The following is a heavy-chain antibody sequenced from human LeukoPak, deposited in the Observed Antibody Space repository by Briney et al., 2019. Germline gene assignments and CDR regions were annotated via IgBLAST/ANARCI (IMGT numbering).Heavy chain of an antibody. CDR2: ISSGGGTT. V-gene: IGHV3-48*03. Sequence: PGGSLRLSCAASGFTFSSYEMNWVRQAPGKGLEWVSYISSGGGTTYYADSVKGRFTISRDNAKNSLYLQMNSLRAEDTAVYYCARDTPGWFDPWGQGTLVTVSS. CDR3: ARDTPGWFDP. CDR1: GFTFSSYE. J-gene: IGHJ5*02.